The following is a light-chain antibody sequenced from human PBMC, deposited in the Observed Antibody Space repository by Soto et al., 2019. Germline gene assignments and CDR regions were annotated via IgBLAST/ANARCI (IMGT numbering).Light chain of an antibody. Sequence: EIVLTKSPGTLSLSPGERATLSCRASQSISSNYLAWYQQKPGQAPRLLIHGAFSRATGIPDRFSGSGSGTDFTLTISRLMPEDCAVYFCQQYGSSPTFGQGTKLEIK. J-gene: IGKJ2*01. CDR2: GAF. CDR3: QQYGSSPT. CDR1: QSISSNY. V-gene: IGKV3-20*01.